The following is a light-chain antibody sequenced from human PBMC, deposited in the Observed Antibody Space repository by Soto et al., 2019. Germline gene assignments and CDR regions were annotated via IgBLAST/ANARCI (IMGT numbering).Light chain of an antibody. V-gene: IGKV2-28*01. CDR3: MQVRQTPIT. J-gene: IGKJ5*01. CDR1: QSLLHSNGYTY. CDR2: LGS. Sequence: DLVMTQSPLSLPVTPGEPASISCRSSQSLLHSNGYTYLDWYLQKPGQSPQLLIYLGSSRASGVPDRFSGSGSGADFTLKISRVEAEDVGVYYCMQVRQTPITFGQGTRLEIK.